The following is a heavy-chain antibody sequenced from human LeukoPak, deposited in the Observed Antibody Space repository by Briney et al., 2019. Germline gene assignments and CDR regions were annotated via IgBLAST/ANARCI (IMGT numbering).Heavy chain of an antibody. J-gene: IGHJ5*02. Sequence: ASVKVSCKASGYTFTRYDINWVRQATGQGLEWMGWMNPNSGNTGYAQKFQGRVTMTRSTSISTAYMELSSLRIDDTAVYYCARVPRGGGRFDPWGQGTLVTVSS. V-gene: IGHV1-8*01. CDR1: GYTFTRYD. CDR2: MNPNSGNT. D-gene: IGHD3-10*01. CDR3: ARVPRGGGRFDP.